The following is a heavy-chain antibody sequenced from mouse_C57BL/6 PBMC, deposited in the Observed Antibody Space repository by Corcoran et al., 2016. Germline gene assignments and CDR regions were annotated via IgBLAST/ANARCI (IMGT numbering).Heavy chain of an antibody. CDR3: ARDTTVVPYYFDY. V-gene: IGHV3-6*01. CDR2: ISYDGSN. D-gene: IGHD1-1*01. Sequence: DVQLQESGPGLVKPSQSLSLTCSVTGYSITSGYYWNWIRQFPGNKLEWMGYISYDGSNNYNPSLKNRISITRDTSKNQFFLKLNSVTTEDTATYYCARDTTVVPYYFDYWGQGTTLTVSS. J-gene: IGHJ2*01. CDR1: GYSITSGYY.